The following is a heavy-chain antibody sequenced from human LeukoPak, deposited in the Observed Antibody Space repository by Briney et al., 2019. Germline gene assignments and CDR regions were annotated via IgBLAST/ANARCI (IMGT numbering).Heavy chain of an antibody. CDR1: GGSISSYY. J-gene: IGHJ6*03. D-gene: IGHD1-26*01. CDR2: IYYSGST. V-gene: IGHV4-59*01. CDR3: ARGGRVYYYYMDV. Sequence: SETLSLTCTVSGGSISSYYWSWIRQPPGKGLEWIGYIYYSGSTNYNPSLKSRVTISVDTSKNQFSLKLSSVTAADTAVYYCARGGRVYYYYMDVWGKGTTVTISS.